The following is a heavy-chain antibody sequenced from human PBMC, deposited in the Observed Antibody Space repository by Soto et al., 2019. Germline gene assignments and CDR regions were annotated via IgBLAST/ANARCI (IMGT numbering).Heavy chain of an antibody. V-gene: IGHV3-30-3*01. CDR2: ISYDGSNK. CDR1: GFTFSSYA. Sequence: GGSLRLSCAASGFTFSSYAMHWVRQAPGKGLEWVAVISYDGSNKYYADSVKGRFTISRDNSKNTLYLQMNSLRAEDTAVYYCARDFRSNRDYWGQGTLVTVSS. D-gene: IGHD4-4*01. J-gene: IGHJ4*02. CDR3: ARDFRSNRDY.